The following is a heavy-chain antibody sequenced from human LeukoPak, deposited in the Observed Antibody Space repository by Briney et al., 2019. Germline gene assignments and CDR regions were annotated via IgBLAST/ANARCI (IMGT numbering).Heavy chain of an antibody. J-gene: IGHJ6*04. V-gene: IGHV3-74*01. D-gene: IGHD3-10*01. CDR2: INSDGSST. CDR3: ARGRSYGSGSSPHGMDV. CDR1: GFTFSSYW. Sequence: GGSLRLSCAASGFTFSSYWMHWVRHAPGKGLVWVAHINSDGSSTSYADSVKGRFTISRDNAKNTLYVQMNSLRAEDTAVYYCARGRSYGSGSSPHGMDVWGKGTTVTVSS.